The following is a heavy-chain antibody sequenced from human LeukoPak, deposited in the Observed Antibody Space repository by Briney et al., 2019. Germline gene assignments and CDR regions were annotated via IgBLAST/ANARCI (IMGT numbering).Heavy chain of an antibody. CDR1: GFTFSSYS. Sequence: GGSLRLSCAASGFTFSSYSMNWVRQAPGKGLEWVSSISSSSSYIYYAASVKGRFTISRDNAKNSLYLQMNSLRAEDTAVYYCARDKGVAVAGNAFDIWGQGTMVTVSS. CDR2: ISSSSSYI. D-gene: IGHD6-19*01. J-gene: IGHJ3*02. V-gene: IGHV3-21*01. CDR3: ARDKGVAVAGNAFDI.